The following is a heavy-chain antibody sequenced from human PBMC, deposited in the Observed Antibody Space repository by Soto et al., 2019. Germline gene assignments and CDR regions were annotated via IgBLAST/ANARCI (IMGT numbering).Heavy chain of an antibody. V-gene: IGHV4-34*06. Sequence: QVQLQQWGAGLLKPSETLSLTCAVYGGSFSGYYWSWIRQPPGKGLEWIGEINHSGSTNYNPSLNSQATLCAAWYRPQLSLKLASATAADTALYCRASAPSCSRGRCPFVGWRRAPLVTVSP. D-gene: IGHD2-2*01. J-gene: IGHJ4*02. CDR1: GGSFSGYY. CDR3: ASAPSCSRGRCPFVG. CDR2: INHSGST.